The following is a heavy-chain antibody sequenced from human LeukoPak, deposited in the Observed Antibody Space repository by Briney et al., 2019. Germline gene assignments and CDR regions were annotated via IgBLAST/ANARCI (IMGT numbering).Heavy chain of an antibody. V-gene: IGHV1-2*02. Sequence: ASVKVSCKASGYTFTGYYMHWVRQAPGQGLEWMGWINPNSGGTNYAQKFQGRVTMTRDTSISTAYMELSRLRSDDTAVYYCARDSRRTADSSRWRIPNWFDPWGQGTLVNVSS. D-gene: IGHD6-13*01. J-gene: IGHJ5*02. CDR1: GYTFTGYY. CDR2: INPNSGGT. CDR3: ARDSRRTADSSRWRIPNWFDP.